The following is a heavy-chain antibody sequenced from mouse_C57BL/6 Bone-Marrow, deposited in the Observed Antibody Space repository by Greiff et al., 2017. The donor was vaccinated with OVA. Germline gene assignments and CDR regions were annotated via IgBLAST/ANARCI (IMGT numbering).Heavy chain of an antibody. CDR3: ARTTHYYAMDY. J-gene: IGHJ4*01. D-gene: IGHD5-5*01. CDR1: GFTFSDYY. V-gene: IGHV5-16*01. Sequence: EVNVVESEGGLVQPGSSMKLSCTASGFTFSDYYMAWVRQVPEKGLEWVANINHDGSSTYYLDSFKSRSIISRDNAKNIQYLQMSSLKSEDTATYYCARTTHYYAMDYWGQGTSVTVSS. CDR2: INHDGSST.